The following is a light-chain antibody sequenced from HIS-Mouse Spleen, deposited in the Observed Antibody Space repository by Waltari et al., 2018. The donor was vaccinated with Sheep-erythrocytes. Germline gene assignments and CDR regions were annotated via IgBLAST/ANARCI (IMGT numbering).Light chain of an antibody. J-gene: IGKJ2*02. CDR2: GAS. Sequence: EIVMTQSPATLSVSPGERATLSCWASHSVSSNIACYQQKPDQAPRLLIHGASTRATGIPARFSGSGSGTEFTLTISSMQSEDFAVYYCQQYNNWPPGTFGQGTKLAIK. V-gene: IGKV3-15*01. CDR3: QQYNNWPPGT. CDR1: HSVSSN.